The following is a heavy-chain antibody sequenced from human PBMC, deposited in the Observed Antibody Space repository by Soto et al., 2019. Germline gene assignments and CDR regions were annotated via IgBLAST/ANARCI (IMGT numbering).Heavy chain of an antibody. Sequence: GGSLRLSCAASGFTFSSYAMSWVRQAPGKGLEWVSSISSSSSYIYYADSVKGRFTISRDNAKNSLYLQMNSLRAEDTAVYYCARFELDCYSGDCYYFDYWGQGTLVTVSS. CDR1: GFTFSSYA. CDR3: ARFELDCYSGDCYYFDY. J-gene: IGHJ4*02. D-gene: IGHD2-21*02. CDR2: ISSSSSYI. V-gene: IGHV3-21*01.